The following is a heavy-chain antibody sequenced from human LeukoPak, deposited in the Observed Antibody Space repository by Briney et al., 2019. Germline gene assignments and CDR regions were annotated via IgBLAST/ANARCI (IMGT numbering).Heavy chain of an antibody. CDR3: AILSTVFSSLPFDY. J-gene: IGHJ4*02. D-gene: IGHD4-17*01. CDR1: GYTFTSYD. Sequence: ASVEVSCKASGYTFTSYDINWVRQATGQGLEWMGWMNPNGGNTGYAQKFQGRVTMTRNTSISTAYMELSSLRSEDTAVYYCAILSTVFSSLPFDYWGQGTLVTVSS. V-gene: IGHV1-8*01. CDR2: MNPNGGNT.